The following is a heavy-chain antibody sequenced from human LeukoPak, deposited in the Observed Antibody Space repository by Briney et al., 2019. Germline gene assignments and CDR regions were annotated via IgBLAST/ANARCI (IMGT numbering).Heavy chain of an antibody. Sequence: TGGSLRLSCAASGFTFSSYSMNWVRQAPGKGLEWVANIKQDGSEKYYVDSVKGRFTISRDNAKNSLYLQMNSLRAEDTAVYYCARDGYNYGEIDYWGQGTLVTVSS. CDR3: ARDGYNYGEIDY. CDR2: IKQDGSEK. D-gene: IGHD5-24*01. V-gene: IGHV3-7*01. CDR1: GFTFSSYS. J-gene: IGHJ4*02.